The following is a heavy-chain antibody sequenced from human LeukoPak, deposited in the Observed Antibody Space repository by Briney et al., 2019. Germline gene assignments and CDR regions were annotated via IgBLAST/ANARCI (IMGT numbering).Heavy chain of an antibody. CDR3: VRHAPRYGSGSYFDY. V-gene: IGHV4-39*01. D-gene: IGHD3-10*01. Sequence: SETLSLTCTVSGGSISSSSYYWGWIRQPPGKGLEWIGSIYYSGSTYYNPSLKSRVTISVDTSKNQFSLKLSSVTAADTAVYYCVRHAPRYGSGSYFDYWGQGTLVTVSS. CDR1: GGSISSSSYY. J-gene: IGHJ4*02. CDR2: IYYSGST.